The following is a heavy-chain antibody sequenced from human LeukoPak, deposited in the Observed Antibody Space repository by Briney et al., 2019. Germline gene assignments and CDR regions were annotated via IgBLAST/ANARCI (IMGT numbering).Heavy chain of an antibody. CDR2: INWNGGST. Sequence: GGSLRLSCAASGFTFDDYGMSWVRQAPGKGLEWVSGINWNGGSTGYADSVKGRFTISRDNAKNSLYLQMNSLRGEDTAVYYCARDYYDSLTGYYSSFDYWGQGTLVTVSS. J-gene: IGHJ4*02. D-gene: IGHD3-9*01. V-gene: IGHV3-20*04. CDR1: GFTFDDYG. CDR3: ARDYYDSLTGYYSSFDY.